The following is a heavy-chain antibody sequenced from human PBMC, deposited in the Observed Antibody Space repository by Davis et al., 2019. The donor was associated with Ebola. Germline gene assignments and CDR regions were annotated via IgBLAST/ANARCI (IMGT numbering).Heavy chain of an antibody. Sequence: ASVKVSCKASRYTFTGYYMHWVRQAPGQGLEWMGWINPNSGGTNYAQKFQGRVTMTRDTSISTAYMELSRLRSDDTAVYYCASQGYTVTTFWFDPWGQGTLVTVSS. CDR1: RYTFTGYY. CDR3: ASQGYTVTTFWFDP. V-gene: IGHV1-2*02. D-gene: IGHD4-17*01. J-gene: IGHJ5*02. CDR2: INPNSGGT.